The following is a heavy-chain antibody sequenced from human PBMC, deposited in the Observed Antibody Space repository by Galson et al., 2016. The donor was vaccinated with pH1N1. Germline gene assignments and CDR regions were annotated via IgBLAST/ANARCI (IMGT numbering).Heavy chain of an antibody. CDR1: ESIFNKYA. CDR2: IIAVFKTT. J-gene: IGHJ6*03. V-gene: IGHV1-69*05. CDR3: ARFPFYYNSYMNV. Sequence: SVKVSCKASESIFNKYAISWVRQAPGQGLEWMGGIIAVFKTTNYAQKFQGRVTITTDESTSIVYMELRSLRSEDTAIDYCARFPFYYNSYMNVWGKGTTVTVSS.